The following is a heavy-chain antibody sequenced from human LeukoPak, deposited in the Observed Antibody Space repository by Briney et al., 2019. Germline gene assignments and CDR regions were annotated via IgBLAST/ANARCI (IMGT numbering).Heavy chain of an antibody. CDR2: INPNSGGT. CDR3: ARGGRVGATNWFDP. Sequence: ASVKVSCKASGYTFTGYYMHWVRQAPGQGLEWMGWINPNSGGTNYAQKLQGRVTMTTDTSTSTADMELRSLRSDDTAVYYCARGGRVGATNWFDPWGQGTLVTVSS. D-gene: IGHD1-26*01. V-gene: IGHV1-2*02. J-gene: IGHJ5*02. CDR1: GYTFTGYY.